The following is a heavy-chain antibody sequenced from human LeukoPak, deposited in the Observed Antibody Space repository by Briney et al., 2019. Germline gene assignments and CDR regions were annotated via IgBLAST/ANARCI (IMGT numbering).Heavy chain of an antibody. CDR2: INPNSGGT. D-gene: IGHD3-10*01. CDR1: GYTFTGYY. CDR3: ARETTKHPEGLWFGGDHYYYYMDV. V-gene: IGHV1-2*02. Sequence: SVKVSCKASGYTFTGYYMHWVRQAPGQGLEWMGWINPNSGGTNYAQKFQGRVTMTRDTSISTAYMELSRLRSDDTAVYYCARETTKHPEGLWFGGDHYYYYMDVWGKGTTVTISS. J-gene: IGHJ6*03.